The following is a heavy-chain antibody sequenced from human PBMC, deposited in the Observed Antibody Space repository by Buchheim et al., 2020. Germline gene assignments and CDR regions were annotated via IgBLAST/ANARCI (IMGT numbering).Heavy chain of an antibody. V-gene: IGHV3-15*01. CDR1: GFTFSNAW. J-gene: IGHJ6*02. CDR2: IKSKTDGGTT. CDR3: SSLHSYGHGGSWDYYYGMDV. Sequence: EVQLVESGGGLVKPGGSLRLSCAASGFTFSNAWMSWVRQAPGKGLEWVGRIKSKTDGGTTDYAAPVKGRFTISRDDSKNTLYLQMNSLKTEDTAVYYCSSLHSYGHGGSWDYYYGMDVWGQGTT. D-gene: IGHD5-18*01.